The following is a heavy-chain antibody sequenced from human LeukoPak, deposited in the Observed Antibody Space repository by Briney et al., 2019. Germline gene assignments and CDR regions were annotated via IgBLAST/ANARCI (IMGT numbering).Heavy chain of an antibody. Sequence: GGSLRLSCAASGFTFINYAMNWVRQAPGKGLEWVSAISYDGLTTYYADSVRGRFTISRDNSMDRLSLQMNSLRAEDTAVYYCARDGAQGYCSGGSCQGFDYWGQGTLVTVSS. J-gene: IGHJ4*02. CDR3: ARDGAQGYCSGGSCQGFDY. CDR1: GFTFINYA. D-gene: IGHD2-15*01. CDR2: ISYDGLTT. V-gene: IGHV3-23*01.